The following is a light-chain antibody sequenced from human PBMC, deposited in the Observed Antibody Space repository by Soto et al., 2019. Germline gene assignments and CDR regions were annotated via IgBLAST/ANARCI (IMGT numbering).Light chain of an antibody. J-gene: IGLJ1*01. CDR2: SNN. CDR1: RSNIGSKT. V-gene: IGLV1-44*01. CDR3: ATWDDGLNGL. Sequence: QSVLTQPPSASGTPGQRVTISCSGSRSNIGSKTVNWYQQLPGTAPKLLIYSNNQRPSGVPDRFSGSKSGTSASLAISGLQSEDEPDYYCATWDDGLNGLFGTGTKVTVL.